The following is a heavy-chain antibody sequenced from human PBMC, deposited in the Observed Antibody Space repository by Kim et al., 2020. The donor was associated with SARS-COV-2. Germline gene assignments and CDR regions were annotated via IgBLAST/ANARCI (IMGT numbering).Heavy chain of an antibody. D-gene: IGHD2-8*01. CDR3: ARDRVRDGHPNFDY. Sequence: ASVKVSCKASGYNFATHTLHWMRRAPGQRFEWVRWIDSANGDSSSAQQFKGRVTVTMDTSASTAYMELSSLRSEDTAVYFCARDRVRDGHPNFDYWGQGTLVTVSP. CDR2: IDSANGDS. CDR1: GYNFATHT. J-gene: IGHJ4*02. V-gene: IGHV1-3*04.